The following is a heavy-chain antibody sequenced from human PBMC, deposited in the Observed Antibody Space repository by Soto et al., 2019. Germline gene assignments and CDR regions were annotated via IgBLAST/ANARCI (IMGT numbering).Heavy chain of an antibody. CDR1: GYTFTTYD. D-gene: IGHD2-2*01. V-gene: IGHV1-3*01. CDR2: INAGNGDT. J-gene: IGHJ5*02. Sequence: QVQLVQSGAEVKKPGASVKVSCKASGYTFTTYDMHWVRQAPGQRLEWMGWINAGNGDTAYSQKFQGRVTITRDTSATTVYMELSSLRFEDTAVYYCATWGGAVVPDASNWFDPWGQGTLDTVSS. CDR3: ATWGGAVVPDASNWFDP.